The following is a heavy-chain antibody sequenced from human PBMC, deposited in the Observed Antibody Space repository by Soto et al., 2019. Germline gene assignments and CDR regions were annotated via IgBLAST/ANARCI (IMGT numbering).Heavy chain of an antibody. CDR3: AGDSYGMDV. V-gene: IGHV4-59*08. Sequence: SETLSLTCTVSGGSISSCYWNWMRRPPGKGLEWIGCIHYSRNTNYNPSLKSRVTISVDTSKNQFSLKVTSVTAADTAVYYCAGDSYGMDVWGQGTSVTVSS. J-gene: IGHJ6*02. CDR2: IHYSRNT. CDR1: GGSISSCY.